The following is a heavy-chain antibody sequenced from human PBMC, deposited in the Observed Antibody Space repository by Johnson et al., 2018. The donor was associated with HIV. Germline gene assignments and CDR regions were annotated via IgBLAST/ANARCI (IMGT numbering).Heavy chain of an antibody. V-gene: IGHV3-30*04. D-gene: IGHD1-26*01. CDR1: GFTFSSYA. J-gene: IGHJ3*02. CDR3: ASPSRGSGSYLVLWAFDI. CDR2: ISYDGSNK. Sequence: QVQLVESGGGVVQPGRSLRLSCAASGFTFSSYAMHWVRQAPGKGLEWVAVISYDGSNKYYADSVKGRFTISRDNSKNTLYLQMNSLRAEDTAVYYCASPSRGSGSYLVLWAFDIWGQGTMVTVSS.